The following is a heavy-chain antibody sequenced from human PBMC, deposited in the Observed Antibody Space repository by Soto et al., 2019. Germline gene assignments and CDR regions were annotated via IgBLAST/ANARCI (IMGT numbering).Heavy chain of an antibody. J-gene: IGHJ3*02. V-gene: IGHV3-13*01. CDR2: IGTAGDT. CDR3: ARKADRYEAFDI. CDR1: GFTFSSYD. D-gene: IGHD2-15*01. Sequence: AGGSLSLSCAPSGFTFSSYDMHWVRQATGKGLAWVSAIGTAGDTYDPGSVKGRFTISRENAKNSLYLQMNSLRAGDTAVYYCARKADRYEAFDIWGQGTMVTVSS.